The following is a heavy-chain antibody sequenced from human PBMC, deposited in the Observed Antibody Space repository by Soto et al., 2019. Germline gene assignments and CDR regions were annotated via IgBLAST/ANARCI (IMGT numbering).Heavy chain of an antibody. V-gene: IGHV3-53*04. CDR2: IYSGDST. D-gene: IGHD2-15*01. CDR3: AIGGYCSGGSCYPNDAFDI. CDR1: GFTVSSNY. Sequence: GGSLRLSCAASGFTVSSNYMNWVRQAPGKGLEWVSVIYSGDSTYYADSVKGRFTISRHNSRNTLYLQINSLRPEDSAVYYCAIGGYCSGGSCYPNDAFDIWGQGTMVTVSS. J-gene: IGHJ3*02.